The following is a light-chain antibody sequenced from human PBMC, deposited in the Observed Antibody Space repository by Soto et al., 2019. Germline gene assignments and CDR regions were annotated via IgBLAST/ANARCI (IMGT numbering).Light chain of an antibody. V-gene: IGKV3-15*01. Sequence: EIVMTQSPATLSVSPGERATLSCRASQSVSSNLAWYQQKPGQGPRLLIFGASTRATGIPARFSGSGSGTEFTLTISSLQSEDVAVYFCQQYNNWLTWTFRQGTKVEIK. J-gene: IGKJ1*01. CDR3: QQYNNWLTWT. CDR2: GAS. CDR1: QSVSSN.